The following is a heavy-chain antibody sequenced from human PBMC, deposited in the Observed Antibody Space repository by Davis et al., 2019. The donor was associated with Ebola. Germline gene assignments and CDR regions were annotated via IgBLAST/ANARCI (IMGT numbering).Heavy chain of an antibody. D-gene: IGHD3-3*01. Sequence: PGGSLRLSCEVSGFTFSSYAMHWVRQAPGKGLEWVAVVSYGGNVDYYAHSVKGRFTISRDNSENTLYLQMNSLTADDTAVYYCARAVFHEVLDYWGQGTPVTVSS. CDR1: GFTFSSYA. V-gene: IGHV3-30-3*01. CDR2: VSYGGNVD. J-gene: IGHJ4*02. CDR3: ARAVFHEVLDY.